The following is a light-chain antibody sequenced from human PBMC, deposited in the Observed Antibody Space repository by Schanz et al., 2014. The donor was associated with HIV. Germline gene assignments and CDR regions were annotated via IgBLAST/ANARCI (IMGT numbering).Light chain of an antibody. J-gene: IGLJ2*01. CDR1: SSDVGGYNY. CDR3: SSYGGNNNLV. Sequence: QSVLTQPASVSGSPGQSITIPCTGTSSDVGGYNYVAWYQQHPGKAPKLIIFDVSERPSAVPDRFSGSKSGNTASLTVSGLQPEDEADYYCSSYGGNNNLVFGGGTKLTVL. CDR2: DVS. V-gene: IGLV2-8*01.